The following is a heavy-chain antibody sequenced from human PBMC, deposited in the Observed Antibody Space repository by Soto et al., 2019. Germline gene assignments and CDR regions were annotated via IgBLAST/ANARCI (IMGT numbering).Heavy chain of an antibody. CDR1: GFSLSTSGVG. Sequence: YGPPLVNPTQTLTLTCSFSGFSLSTSGVGVGWIRQPPEKALEWLALIFWDDDKRYSPSLKSRLTITKDASKNQVVLTLTNMDPVDTATHYWARIFTATGGHVDCWGQGKLVTLSS. CDR2: IFWDDDK. CDR3: ARIFTATGGHVDC. V-gene: IGHV2-5*02. J-gene: IGHJ4*02. D-gene: IGHD1-1*01.